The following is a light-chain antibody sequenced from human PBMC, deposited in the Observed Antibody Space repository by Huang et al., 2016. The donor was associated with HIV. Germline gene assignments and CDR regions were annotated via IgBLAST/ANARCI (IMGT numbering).Light chain of an antibody. V-gene: IGKV3-11*01. J-gene: IGKJ3*01. CDR3: QQRSSWPPT. CDR1: QSVSSY. CDR2: DAS. Sequence: EIVLTQSPATLSLSPGERATLSCRASQSVSSYLAWYQQKPGQAPRLLIYDASNRATGIPARFSGSGSATDFTLTISSLEPEDFAVYYCQQRSSWPPTFGPGTKVDIK.